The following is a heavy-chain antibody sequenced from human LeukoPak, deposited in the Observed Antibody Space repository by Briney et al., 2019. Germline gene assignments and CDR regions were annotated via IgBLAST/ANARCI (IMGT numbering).Heavy chain of an antibody. D-gene: IGHD2-15*01. CDR3: ATLADCSGGSCYSEPIDY. J-gene: IGHJ4*02. V-gene: IGHV1-69*05. Sequence: GSSVKVSCKASGGTFSSYAISWVRQAPGQGLEWMGGIIPIFGTANYAQKLQGRVTITTDEATSTAYMELSSLRSEDTAVYYCATLADCSGGSCYSEPIDYWGQGTLVTVSS. CDR1: GGTFSSYA. CDR2: IIPIFGTA.